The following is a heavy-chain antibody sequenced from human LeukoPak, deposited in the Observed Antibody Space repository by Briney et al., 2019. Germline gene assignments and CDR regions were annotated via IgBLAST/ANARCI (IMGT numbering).Heavy chain of an antibody. J-gene: IGHJ4*02. V-gene: IGHV3-23*01. CDR1: GFTFSNYV. CDR2: ISADGGTP. Sequence: GRSLRLSCVGSGFTFSNYVMTWVRQAPGKGLEWVSIISADGGTPYYAESVKGRFTISRDNSNNTLFLQVNSLRAEDTAIYYCATVVLIAAVPRGYFNYRGQGTLVTVSP. CDR3: ATVVLIAAVPRGYFNY. D-gene: IGHD2-15*01.